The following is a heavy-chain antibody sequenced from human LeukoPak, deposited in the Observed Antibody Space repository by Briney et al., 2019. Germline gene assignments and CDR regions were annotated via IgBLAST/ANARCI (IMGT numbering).Heavy chain of an antibody. J-gene: IGHJ3*02. V-gene: IGHV4-34*01. D-gene: IGHD2-2*01. CDR3: ARGRRVVPAASDAFDI. Sequence: SETLSLTCAGYGGSFSGYYWSWIRQPAGKGLEGMGQINHSGSTNYNPSLTSRVTISVDTSKNQFSLKLSSVTAADTAVYYCARGRRVVPAASDAFDIWGQGTMVTVSS. CDR1: GGSFSGYY. CDR2: INHSGST.